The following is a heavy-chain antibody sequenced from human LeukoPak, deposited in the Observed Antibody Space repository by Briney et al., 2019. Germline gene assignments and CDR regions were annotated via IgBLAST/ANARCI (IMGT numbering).Heavy chain of an antibody. J-gene: IGHJ4*02. Sequence: GGSLRLSCAASGFTFSSYWMHWVRQPPGKGLEWLSQIKFDGTHIRYADSVKGRFTISRDNAKNTVSLRMNSLRAEDTAVYYCARDPDSDTTLDHWGQGTLVSVSS. D-gene: IGHD1-1*01. CDR1: GFTFSSYW. CDR2: IKFDGTHI. V-gene: IGHV3-74*01. CDR3: ARDPDSDTTLDH.